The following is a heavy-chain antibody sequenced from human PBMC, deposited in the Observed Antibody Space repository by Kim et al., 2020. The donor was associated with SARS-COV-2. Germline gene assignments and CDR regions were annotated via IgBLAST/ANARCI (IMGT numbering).Heavy chain of an antibody. D-gene: IGHD6-13*01. CDR3: ARRQQLVPPYGMDV. J-gene: IGHJ6*02. Sequence: SETLSLTCAVYGGSFSGYYWSWIRQPPGKGLEWIGEINHSGSTNYNPSLKSRVTISVDTSKNQFSLKLSSVTAADTAVYYCARRQQLVPPYGMDVWGQGT. CDR1: GGSFSGYY. CDR2: INHSGST. V-gene: IGHV4-34*01.